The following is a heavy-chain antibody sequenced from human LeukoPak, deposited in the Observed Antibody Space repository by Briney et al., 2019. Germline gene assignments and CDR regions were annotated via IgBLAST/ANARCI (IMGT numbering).Heavy chain of an antibody. CDR2: ISGSGGST. J-gene: IGHJ4*02. V-gene: IGHV3-23*01. CDR3: AKGGKSSSYYFDY. D-gene: IGHD6-13*01. Sequence: PGGSLRLSCAASGFTFSNYGMSWVRQAPGKGLEWVSSISGSGGSTNYADSVKGRFTISRDNSKNTLYLQMNSLRAEDTAVYYCAKGGKSSSYYFDYWGQGTLVTVSS. CDR1: GFTFSNYG.